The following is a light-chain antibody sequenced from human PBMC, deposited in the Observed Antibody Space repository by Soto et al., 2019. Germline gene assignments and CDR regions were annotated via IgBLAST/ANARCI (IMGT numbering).Light chain of an antibody. CDR2: TAS. J-gene: IGKJ2*01. CDR3: QQSYSFLGDT. Sequence: DIQMTQSPSSLSASVGDRVTITCRASQNIINYLNWYQQKPGKAPKLLIDTASHLQSGVPSRFSGSASGTDFALTISSLQPEDFATYYCQQSYSFLGDTFGPGTKVEI. V-gene: IGKV1-39*01. CDR1: QNIINY.